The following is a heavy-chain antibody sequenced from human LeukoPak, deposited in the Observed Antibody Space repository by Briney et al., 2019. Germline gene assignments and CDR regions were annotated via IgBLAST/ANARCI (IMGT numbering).Heavy chain of an antibody. CDR3: ARDWGFLDVGLI. CDR2: INPNSGGT. Sequence: ASVKVSCKASGYTFTGYYMHWVRQAPGQGLEWMGWINPNSGGTNYAQKFQGRVTMTRDTSISTAYMELSRLRSDDTAVYYCARDWGFLDVGLIWGQGTLVTVSS. D-gene: IGHD3-3*01. CDR1: GYTFTGYY. V-gene: IGHV1-2*02. J-gene: IGHJ4*02.